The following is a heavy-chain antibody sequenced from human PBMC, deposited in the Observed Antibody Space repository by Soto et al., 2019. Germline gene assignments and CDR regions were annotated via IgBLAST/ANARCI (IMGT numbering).Heavy chain of an antibody. CDR2: ISAYNGNT. D-gene: IGHD3-9*01. J-gene: IGHJ5*02. Sequence: EASVKVSCKASGYTFTSYGISWVRQAPGQGLEWMGWISAYNGNTNYAQKLQGRVTMTTDTSTSTAYMELRSLRSDDTAVYYCAXDWGRYFDWLPLNWFDPWGQGTLVTVSS. V-gene: IGHV1-18*01. CDR1: GYTFTSYG. CDR3: AXDWGRYFDWLPLNWFDP.